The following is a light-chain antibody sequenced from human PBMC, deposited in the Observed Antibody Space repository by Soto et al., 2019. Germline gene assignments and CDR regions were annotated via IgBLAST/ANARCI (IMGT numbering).Light chain of an antibody. Sequence: DIQMTQSPPSLSASIGDRVTITCQASQDIRKYLNWYQHKPGQAPKLLISDASLLETGVPSRFTAGGSGTHFTFTIFSLQPEDIAIYYCQQFHTLPITFGQGTRLEIK. J-gene: IGKJ5*01. CDR2: DAS. CDR3: QQFHTLPIT. CDR1: QDIRKY. V-gene: IGKV1-33*01.